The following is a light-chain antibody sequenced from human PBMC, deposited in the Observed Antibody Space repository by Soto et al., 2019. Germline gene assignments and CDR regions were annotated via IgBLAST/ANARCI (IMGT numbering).Light chain of an antibody. CDR3: AAWDDSLSGLYV. Sequence: QSALTQPPSASGTPWQRVTISCSGSSSNIGKNNVYWYQQLPGTTPQLLIYRNNQRPSGVPDRFSASKSGTSASLAISGLRSEDEADYYCAAWDDSLSGLYVFGTGTKVTVL. CDR1: SSNIGKNN. CDR2: RNN. J-gene: IGLJ1*01. V-gene: IGLV1-47*01.